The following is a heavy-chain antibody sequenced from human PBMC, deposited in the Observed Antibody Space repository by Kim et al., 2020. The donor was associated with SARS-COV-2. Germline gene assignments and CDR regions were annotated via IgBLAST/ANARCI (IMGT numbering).Heavy chain of an antibody. CDR3: AKDKMGRTIFGVVTRGGYYYYMDV. V-gene: IGHV3-23*01. Sequence: GGSLILSCAASGFTFSSYAMSWVRQAPGKGLEWVSAISGSGGSTYYADSVKGRFTISRDNSKNTLYLQMNSLRAEDTAVYYCAKDKMGRTIFGVVTRGGYYYYMDVWGKGTTVTVSS. D-gene: IGHD3-3*01. CDR2: ISGSGGST. CDR1: GFTFSSYA. J-gene: IGHJ6*03.